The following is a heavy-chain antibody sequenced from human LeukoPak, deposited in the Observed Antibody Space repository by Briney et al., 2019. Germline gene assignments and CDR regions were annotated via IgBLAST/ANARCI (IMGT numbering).Heavy chain of an antibody. CDR2: ISSSSSSI. D-gene: IGHD6-6*01. V-gene: IGHV3-21*01. CDR3: ARVSEYSSSVAPTYYYGMDV. CDR1: GFTFSRYS. J-gene: IGHJ6*02. Sequence: GGSLRLSCAASGFTFSRYSMNWVRQAPGKGLEWASSISSSSSSIYYADSVKGRFSISRDNAKNSLFLQMISLRAEDTAVYYCARVSEYSSSVAPTYYYGMDVWGQGTTVTVSS.